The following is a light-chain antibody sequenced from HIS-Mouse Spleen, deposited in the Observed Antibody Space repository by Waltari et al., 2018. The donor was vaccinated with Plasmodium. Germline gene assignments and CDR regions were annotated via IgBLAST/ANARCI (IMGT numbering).Light chain of an antibody. Sequence: QSALTQPRSVSGSPGQSVTISCTGTSSDVGGYNYVSWYQQHPGNAPKLMSYDVSKRPSGVPDRVSGSKSGKTASLTISGLQAEDEADYYCCSYAGSYTLVFGGGTKLTVL. CDR1: SSDVGGYNY. CDR3: CSYAGSYTLV. V-gene: IGLV2-11*01. CDR2: DVS. J-gene: IGLJ2*01.